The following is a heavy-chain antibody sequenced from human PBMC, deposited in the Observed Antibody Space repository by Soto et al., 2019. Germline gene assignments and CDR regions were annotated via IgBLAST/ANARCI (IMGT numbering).Heavy chain of an antibody. CDR2: ISGSGGST. CDR3: ARRGIASACHESN. J-gene: IGHJ4*02. CDR1: GFTFSSYA. V-gene: IGHV3-23*01. Sequence: EVQLLESGGGLVQPGGSLRLSCAASGFTFSSYAMSWVRQAPGKGLEWVSAISGSGGSTYSADSVKGRFTISSDNSKNTMYLEMNSLIAEDTAVYYCARRGIASACHESNWGKGTLVTVSS. D-gene: IGHD6-13*01.